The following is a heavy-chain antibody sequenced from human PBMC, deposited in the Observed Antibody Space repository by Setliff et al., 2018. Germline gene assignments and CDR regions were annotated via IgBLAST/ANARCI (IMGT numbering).Heavy chain of an antibody. V-gene: IGHV3-15*07. CDR1: GFTFRDYS. CDR3: TTDPYDYVSSTATQLLDF. D-gene: IGHD3-16*01. CDR2: IRSIDEGGTT. J-gene: IGHJ4*02. Sequence: GGSLRLSCVTSGFTFRDYSLIWVRQAPGKGLEWVGRIRSIDEGGTTDYPAPVKGRFTISRDDSKDTLYLQMNSLKTEDTAVYFCTTDPYDYVSSTATQLLDFWGQGTLVTVSS.